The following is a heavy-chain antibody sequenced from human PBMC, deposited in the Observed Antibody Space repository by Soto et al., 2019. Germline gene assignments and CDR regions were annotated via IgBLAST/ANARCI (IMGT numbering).Heavy chain of an antibody. J-gene: IGHJ6*02. Sequence: QVQLVQSGAEVKKPGSSVKVSCKASGGTFSSYAISWVRLAPGQGLEWMGGIIPIFGTANYAQKFQGRVTITADKSTSTAYMELSSLRSEDTAVYYCARVKVVPAANLGYYYGMDVWGQGTTVTVSS. D-gene: IGHD2-2*01. CDR2: IIPIFGTA. CDR3: ARVKVVPAANLGYYYGMDV. CDR1: GGTFSSYA. V-gene: IGHV1-69*06.